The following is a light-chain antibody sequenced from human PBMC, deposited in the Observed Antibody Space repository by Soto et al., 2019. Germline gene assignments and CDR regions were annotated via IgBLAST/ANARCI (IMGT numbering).Light chain of an antibody. Sequence: DIVMTQSPDSLAVSLGERATINCKSSQSVLDNSNNKNNLVWYQQRPGQPPKLLIYWASARESGVPDRFNGSGSVTDFTLIITSLQAEDVAVYYCQQYYSVPPTFGQGTKLEIK. V-gene: IGKV4-1*01. CDR2: WAS. CDR3: QQYYSVPPT. J-gene: IGKJ2*01. CDR1: QSVLDNSNNKNN.